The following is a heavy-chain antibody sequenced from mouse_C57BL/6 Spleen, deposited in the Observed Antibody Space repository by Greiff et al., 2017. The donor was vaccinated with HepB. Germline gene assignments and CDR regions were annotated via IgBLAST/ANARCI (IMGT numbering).Heavy chain of an antibody. J-gene: IGHJ2*01. V-gene: IGHV1-61*01. D-gene: IGHD2-2*01. CDR1: GYTFTSYW. CDR2: IYPSDSET. Sequence: QVQLQQPGAELVRPGSSVKLSCKASGYTFTSYWMDWVKQRPGQGLEWIGNIYPSDSETHYNQKFKDKATLTVDKSSSTAYMQLSSLTSEDSAVYYCARGAVVTGGDYFDYWGQGTTLTVSS. CDR3: ARGAVVTGGDYFDY.